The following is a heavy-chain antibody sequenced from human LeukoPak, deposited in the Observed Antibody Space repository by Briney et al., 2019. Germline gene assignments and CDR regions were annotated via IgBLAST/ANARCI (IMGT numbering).Heavy chain of an antibody. J-gene: IGHJ4*02. CDR1: GYTFTNND. Sequence: ASVKVSCKASGYTFTNNDINWVRQATGQGLEWLGWMNPNSGNTGYAQKFQGRVTMTRNTSISTAYLELSSLRSEDTAIYYCARGVTSDYWGQGTLVTVSS. CDR3: ARGVTSDY. CDR2: MNPNSGNT. V-gene: IGHV1-8*01.